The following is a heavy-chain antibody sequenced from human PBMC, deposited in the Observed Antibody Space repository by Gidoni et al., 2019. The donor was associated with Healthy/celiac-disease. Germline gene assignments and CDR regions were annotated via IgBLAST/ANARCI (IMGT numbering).Heavy chain of an antibody. CDR2: IYYSGST. J-gene: IGHJ3*02. CDR1: GGSISSSSYY. Sequence: QLQLQESGPGLVKPSETLSLTCTVSGGSISSSSYYWGWIRQPPGKGLEWIGSIYYSGSTYYNPSLKSRVTISVDTSKNQFSLKLSSVTAADTAVYYCGGAMIVVVITTPGAFDIWGQGTMVTVSS. V-gene: IGHV4-39*01. D-gene: IGHD3-22*01. CDR3: GGAMIVVVITTPGAFDI.